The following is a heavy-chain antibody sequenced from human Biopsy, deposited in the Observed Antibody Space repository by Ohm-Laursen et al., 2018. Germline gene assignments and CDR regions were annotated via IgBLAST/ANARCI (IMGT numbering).Heavy chain of an antibody. J-gene: IGHJ6*02. V-gene: IGHV1-46*01. Sequence: SVNASCKPSGNTFTIYHIHWVRQAPGQGLECMGVISLSVATSSFSQKFQGRITMTRVTSTRQVYMDLNSLGSEETSVYYCARDGVGTDGRDSYYYGMAVWGPGTTVTVSS. D-gene: IGHD5-24*01. CDR1: GNTFTIYH. CDR3: ARDGVGTDGRDSYYYGMAV. CDR2: ISLSVATS.